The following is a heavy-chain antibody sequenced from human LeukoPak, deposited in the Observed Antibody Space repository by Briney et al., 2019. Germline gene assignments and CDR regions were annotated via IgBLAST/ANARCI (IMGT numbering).Heavy chain of an antibody. Sequence: GGSLRLSCAASGFTFDDYAMHWVRRAPGKGLEWVSGISWNSGSIGYADSVKGRFTISRDNAKNSLYLQMNSLRAEDTALYYCAKAGDGYNFWSDYWGQGTLVTVSS. J-gene: IGHJ4*02. D-gene: IGHD5-12*01. V-gene: IGHV3-9*01. CDR2: ISWNSGSI. CDR3: AKAGDGYNFWSDY. CDR1: GFTFDDYA.